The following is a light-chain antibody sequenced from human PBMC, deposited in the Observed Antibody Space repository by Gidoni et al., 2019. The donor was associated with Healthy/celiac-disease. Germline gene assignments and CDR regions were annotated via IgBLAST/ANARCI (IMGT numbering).Light chain of an antibody. V-gene: IGKV1-33*01. Sequence: DIQMTQSPSSLSASVGDRVTIPCQASQDISNYLNWYQQKPGNAPKLLIYDASNLETGVPPRFSGSGSGTDFTFTISSLEPEDIATYYCQQYGNLPRFTFGPGTKVDIK. CDR2: DAS. J-gene: IGKJ3*01. CDR3: QQYGNLPRFT. CDR1: QDISNY.